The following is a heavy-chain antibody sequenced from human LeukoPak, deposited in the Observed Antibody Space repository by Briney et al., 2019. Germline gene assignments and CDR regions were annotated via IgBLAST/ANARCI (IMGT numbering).Heavy chain of an antibody. CDR3: ARDNGVVHGVYYMDV. CDR1: GFTFGNYW. Sequence: GGSLRLSCAVSGFTFGNYWMTWVRQAPGKGLEWVADIKQDGSEKLYVKSVRGRFTISRDNAKMSLFLQMNSLRAEDTAVYYCARDNGVVHGVYYMDVWGKGTTVTVS. J-gene: IGHJ6*03. V-gene: IGHV3-7*01. D-gene: IGHD3-3*01. CDR2: IKQDGSEK.